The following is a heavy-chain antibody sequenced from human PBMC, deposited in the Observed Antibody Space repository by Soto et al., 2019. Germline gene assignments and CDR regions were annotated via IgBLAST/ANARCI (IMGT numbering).Heavy chain of an antibody. V-gene: IGHV4-61*01. Sequence: SETLSLTCTVSGGSVSSGSYYWSWIRQPPGKGLEWIGYIYYSGSTDYNPSLKSRVTISVDTSKNQFSLKLSSVTAADTAVYYCAREDNWNYNYGMDVWGQGTTVTVSS. J-gene: IGHJ6*02. CDR1: GGSVSSGSYY. CDR3: AREDNWNYNYGMDV. CDR2: IYYSGST. D-gene: IGHD1-20*01.